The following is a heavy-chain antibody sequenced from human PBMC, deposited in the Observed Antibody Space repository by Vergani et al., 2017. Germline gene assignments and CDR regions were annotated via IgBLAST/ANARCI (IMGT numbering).Heavy chain of an antibody. CDR2: IHTSGST. J-gene: IGHJ4*02. Sequence: QVQLQESGPGLVKPSQTLSLTCTVSGCSINSHNYYWCWIRQPAGKGLEWIGRIHTSGSTNYIPSLKSRVTMSEDTSKNQFSLNLTSVTAADAAVYFCAGGSCLGGSCDKPLFDYWGQGILVTVVS. V-gene: IGHV4-61*02. D-gene: IGHD2-15*01. CDR1: GCSINSHNYY. CDR3: AGGSCLGGSCDKPLFDY.